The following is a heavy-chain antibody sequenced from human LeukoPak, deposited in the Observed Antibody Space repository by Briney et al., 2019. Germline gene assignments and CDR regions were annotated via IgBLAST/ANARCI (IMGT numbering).Heavy chain of an antibody. CDR3: AREVDCSSTSCYTVPLIYYYYYGMDV. CDR1: GFTFSSYG. D-gene: IGHD2-2*02. J-gene: IGHJ6*02. Sequence: PGGSLRLSCAASGFTFSSYGMHWVRQAPGKGLEWVAVISYDGSNKYYADSVKGRFTISRDNSKNTLYLQMNSLRAEDTAVYYCAREVDCSSTSCYTVPLIYYYYYGMDVWGQGTTVTVSS. V-gene: IGHV3-30*03. CDR2: ISYDGSNK.